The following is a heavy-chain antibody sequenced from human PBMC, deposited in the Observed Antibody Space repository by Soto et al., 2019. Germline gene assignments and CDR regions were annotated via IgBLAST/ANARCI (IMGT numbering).Heavy chain of an antibody. Sequence: EVQLLESGGGLVQPGGSLRLSCAASGFTFSAYAMNWVRQAPGKGLQWVSTISGPTGSTYYADSVKGSFTISTDSSKNTLFLQMNSLRAEDTAVYYCAKRQWLVEDFIDFWGQGTLVSVSS. V-gene: IGHV3-23*01. CDR3: AKRQWLVEDFIDF. J-gene: IGHJ4*02. CDR1: GFTFSAYA. CDR2: ISGPTGST. D-gene: IGHD6-19*01.